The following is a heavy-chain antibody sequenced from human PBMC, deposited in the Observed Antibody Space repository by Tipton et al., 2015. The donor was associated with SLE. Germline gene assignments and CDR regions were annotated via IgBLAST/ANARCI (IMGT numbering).Heavy chain of an antibody. D-gene: IGHD6-19*01. CDR2: IYHSGST. CDR1: GYSISSGYY. CDR3: ARGPEQWLVTTGDDAFDI. V-gene: IGHV4-38-2*02. J-gene: IGHJ3*02. Sequence: LRLSCTVSGYSISSGYYWGWIRQPPGKGLEWIGSIYHSGSTYYNPSLKSRVTISVDTSKNQFSLKLSSVTAADTAVYYCARGPEQWLVTTGDDAFDIWGQGTMVTVSS.